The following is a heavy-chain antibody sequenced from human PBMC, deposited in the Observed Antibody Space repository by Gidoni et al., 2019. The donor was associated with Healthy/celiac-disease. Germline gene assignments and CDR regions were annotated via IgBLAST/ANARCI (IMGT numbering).Heavy chain of an antibody. CDR1: GGSFSGYY. J-gene: IGHJ4*02. V-gene: IGHV4-34*01. D-gene: IGHD3-10*01. CDR3: ARWRRVRGVIATLDY. Sequence: QVQLQQWGAGLLKPSETLSLTCAVYGGSFSGYYWSWIRQPPGKGLEWIGEINHSGSTNYNPSLKSRVTISVDTSKNQFSLKLSSVTAADTAVYYCARWRRVRGVIATLDYWGQGTLVTVSS. CDR2: INHSGST.